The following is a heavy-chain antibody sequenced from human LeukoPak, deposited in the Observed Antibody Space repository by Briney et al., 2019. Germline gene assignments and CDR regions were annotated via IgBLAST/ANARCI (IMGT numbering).Heavy chain of an antibody. CDR1: GGTFSSYA. CDR3: ARDGDYYDSSGYCYAFDY. J-gene: IGHJ4*02. D-gene: IGHD3-22*01. V-gene: IGHV1-69*06. Sequence: SVKVSCKASGGTFSSYAISWVRQAPGQGLEWMGGIIPIFGTANYAQKFQGRVTITADKSTSTAYMELSSLRSEDTAVYYCARDGDYYDSSGYCYAFDYWGQGTLVTVSS. CDR2: IIPIFGTA.